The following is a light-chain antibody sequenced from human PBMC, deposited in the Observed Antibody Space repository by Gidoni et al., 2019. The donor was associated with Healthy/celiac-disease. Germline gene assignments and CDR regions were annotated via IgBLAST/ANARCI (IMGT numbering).Light chain of an antibody. Sequence: IVLTQSPGNLSLSQGERATLSCRASQSVSSSYLAWYQPKPGQAPRLLIYGASSRATGIPDRFSGSWSGTDFTLTISRLEPEDFAVYYCQQYGSSPWTFXQXTKVEIK. CDR3: QQYGSSPWT. CDR1: QSVSSSY. CDR2: GAS. V-gene: IGKV3-20*01. J-gene: IGKJ1*01.